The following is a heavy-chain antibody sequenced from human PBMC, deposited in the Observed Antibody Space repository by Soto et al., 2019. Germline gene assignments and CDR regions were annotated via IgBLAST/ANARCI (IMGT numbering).Heavy chain of an antibody. V-gene: IGHV2-70*11. D-gene: IGHD3-10*01. CDR2: IDWDDDK. Sequence: SGPTLVNPTQTLTLTCTFSGFSLSTSGMCVSWIRQPPGKALEWLARIDWDDDKYYSTSLKTRLTISKDTSKNQVVLTMTNMDPVDTATYYCARISRTWFGELSQFDYWGQGTLVTVS. CDR1: GFSLSTSGMC. J-gene: IGHJ4*02. CDR3: ARISRTWFGELSQFDY.